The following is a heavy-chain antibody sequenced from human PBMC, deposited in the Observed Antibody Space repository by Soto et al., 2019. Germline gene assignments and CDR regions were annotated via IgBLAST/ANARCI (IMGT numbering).Heavy chain of an antibody. D-gene: IGHD3-22*01. CDR3: ARDDGLEYYYDSSGYYAY. J-gene: IGHJ4*02. CDR1: GYTFTGYY. CDR2: INPNSGGT. V-gene: IGHV1-2*02. Sequence: XSVKGSCTASGYTFTGYYVHWVRQAPGQGLEWMGWINPNSGGTNYAQKFQGRVTMTRDTSISTAYMELSRLRSDDTAVYYCARDDGLEYYYDSSGYYAYWGQRTLVTVSS.